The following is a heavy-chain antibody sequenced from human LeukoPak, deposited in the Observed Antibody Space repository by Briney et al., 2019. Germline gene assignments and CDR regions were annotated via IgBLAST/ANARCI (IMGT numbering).Heavy chain of an antibody. CDR3: AKPSEYYYDSSGYYLDY. Sequence: PGRSLRLSCAASGFTFSSYGMHWVRQAPGKGLEWVAVIWYDGSNKYYADSVKGRFTISRDNSKNTLYLQMNSLRAEDTAVYYCAKPSEYYYDSSGYYLDYWGQGTLVTVSS. D-gene: IGHD3-22*01. J-gene: IGHJ4*02. V-gene: IGHV3-33*06. CDR1: GFTFSSYG. CDR2: IWYDGSNK.